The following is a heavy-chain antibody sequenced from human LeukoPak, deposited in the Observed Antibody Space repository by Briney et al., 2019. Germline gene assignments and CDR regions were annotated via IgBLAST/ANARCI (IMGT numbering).Heavy chain of an antibody. Sequence: GGSLRLSCAASGFTFSSCTMNWVHQAPGKGLEWVSSISSTSSYIYYADSVKGRFTISRDNAKNSLYLQMNSLRAEDTAVYYCARDYLTAQWLVSGGDYWGQGTLVTVSS. D-gene: IGHD6-19*01. V-gene: IGHV3-21*01. CDR3: ARDYLTAQWLVSGGDY. CDR1: GFTFSSCT. CDR2: ISSTSSYI. J-gene: IGHJ4*02.